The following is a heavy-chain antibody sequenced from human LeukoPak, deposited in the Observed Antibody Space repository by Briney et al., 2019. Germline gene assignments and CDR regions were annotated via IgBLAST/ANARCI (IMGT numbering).Heavy chain of an antibody. J-gene: IGHJ4*02. CDR3: AKDGDYDSSGYMVY. V-gene: IGHV3-30*18. Sequence: PGGSLRLSCAASGFTFNNYPMSWVRQAPGKGLEWVAVISYDGSNKYYADSVKGRFTISRDNSKNTLYLQMDSLRAEDTAVYYCAKDGDYDSSGYMVYWGQGTLVTVSS. CDR2: ISYDGSNK. CDR1: GFTFNNYP. D-gene: IGHD3-22*01.